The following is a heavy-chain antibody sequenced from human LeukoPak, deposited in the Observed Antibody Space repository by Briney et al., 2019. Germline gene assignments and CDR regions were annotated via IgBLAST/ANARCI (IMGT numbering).Heavy chain of an antibody. J-gene: IGHJ4*02. CDR3: ARDHLAAAGSGG. D-gene: IGHD6-13*01. CDR2: INPNNGGT. CDR1: GYTFTGYY. Sequence: ASVKVSCKAPGYTFTGYYMHWVRQAPGQGLEWMGHINPNNGGTNYAQKFQGRVTMTRDTSINTAYMELNSLRSDDTAIYYCARDHLAAAGSGGWGQGTLVTVSS. V-gene: IGHV1-2*06.